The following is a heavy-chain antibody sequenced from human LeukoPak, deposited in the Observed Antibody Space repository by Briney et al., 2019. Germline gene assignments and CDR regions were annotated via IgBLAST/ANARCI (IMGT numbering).Heavy chain of an antibody. D-gene: IGHD4-17*01. Sequence: PGGSLRLSCAASGFTFSSYEMNWVRQAPGKGLEWVSYISSSGSTIYYADSVKGRFTISRDNAKNSLYLQMNSLRAEDTAVYYCARDVDGAGYGDYLADYRGQGTLVTVSS. V-gene: IGHV3-48*03. CDR3: ARDVDGAGYGDYLADY. CDR2: ISSSGSTI. J-gene: IGHJ4*02. CDR1: GFTFSSYE.